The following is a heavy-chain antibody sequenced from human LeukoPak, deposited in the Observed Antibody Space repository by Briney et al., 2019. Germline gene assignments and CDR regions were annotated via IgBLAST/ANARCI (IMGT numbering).Heavy chain of an antibody. Sequence: GRSLRLSCAASGFTFDDYAMHWVRQAPGKGLEWVSGISWNSGSIGYADSVEGRFTISRDNAKNSLYLQMNSLRAEDTALYYCAKDFESSSSNSFDYWGQGTLVTVSS. CDR1: GFTFDDYA. CDR3: AKDFESSSSNSFDY. CDR2: ISWNSGSI. J-gene: IGHJ4*02. D-gene: IGHD6-6*01. V-gene: IGHV3-9*01.